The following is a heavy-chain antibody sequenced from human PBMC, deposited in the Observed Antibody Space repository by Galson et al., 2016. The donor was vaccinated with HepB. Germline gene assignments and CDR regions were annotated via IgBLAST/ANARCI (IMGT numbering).Heavy chain of an antibody. CDR3: ATQYCSGGSCYSAAPGYWYFDL. V-gene: IGHV3-48*02. D-gene: IGHD2-15*01. Sequence: SLRLSCAGSGFTFSNHYMHWVRQAPGKGLEWVSYISSSSSSIYYADSVKGRFTISRDNAKNSLYLQMNSLRDEDTAVYYCATQYCSGGSCYSAAPGYWYFDLWGRGTLVTVSS. CDR1: GFTFSNHY. CDR2: ISSSSSSI. J-gene: IGHJ2*01.